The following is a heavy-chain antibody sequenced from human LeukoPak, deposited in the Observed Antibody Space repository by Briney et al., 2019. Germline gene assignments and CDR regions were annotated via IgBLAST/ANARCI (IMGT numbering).Heavy chain of an antibody. CDR1: GFTFSSHT. D-gene: IGHD2-8*01. CDR3: ARSPMYLRNAFDI. Sequence: GGSLRLSCAGSGFTFSSHTMNWVRQAPGKGLEWVSSISSTSSYMYYADSVKGRFTISRDNAKNSLSLQMNSLRAEDTAVYYCARSPMYLRNAFDIWGQGTMVTVSS. CDR2: ISSTSSYM. V-gene: IGHV3-21*01. J-gene: IGHJ3*02.